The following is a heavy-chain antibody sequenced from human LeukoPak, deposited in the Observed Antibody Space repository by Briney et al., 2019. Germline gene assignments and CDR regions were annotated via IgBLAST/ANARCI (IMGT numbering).Heavy chain of an antibody. V-gene: IGHV1-46*01. CDR2: INPSGGST. CDR3: ARDISNYDGNWFDP. CDR1: GYTFTSYY. J-gene: IGHJ5*02. Sequence: GASVKVSFTASGYTFTSYYMHWVRQAPGQGLEWMGIINPSGGSTSYAQKFQGRVTMTRNMSTSTVYMELSSLRSEDTAVYYCARDISNYDGNWFDPWGQGTLVTVSS. D-gene: IGHD4-11*01.